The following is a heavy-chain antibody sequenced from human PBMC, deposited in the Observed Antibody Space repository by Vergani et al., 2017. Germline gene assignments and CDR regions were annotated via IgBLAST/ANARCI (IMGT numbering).Heavy chain of an antibody. J-gene: IGHJ4*02. Sequence: QVQLVQSGAEVKKPGASVKVSCKASGYTFTGYYMHWVRQAPGQGLEWMGWINPNSGGTNSAQKLQGRVTITADKSTSTAYMELISLRSEDTAVYYCARTESSGYYYYFDYWGQGTLVTVSS. CDR3: ARTESSGYYYYFDY. CDR2: INPNSGGT. CDR1: GYTFTGYY. V-gene: IGHV1-2*02. D-gene: IGHD3-22*01.